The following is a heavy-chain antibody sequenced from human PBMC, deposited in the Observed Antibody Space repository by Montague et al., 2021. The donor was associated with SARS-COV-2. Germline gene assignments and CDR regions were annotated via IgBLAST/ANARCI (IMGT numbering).Heavy chain of an antibody. CDR3: ARETEADTNCDY. V-gene: IGHV4-59*01. CDR2: IYYSGST. J-gene: IGHJ4*02. Sequence: SETLSLTCTVSGGSISSYYWSWIRQPPGKGLEWIGYIYYSGSTNYNPSPKSRVTISVDTSKNQFSLKLSSVTAADTAVYYCARETEADTNCDYWGQGTQVTVSS. CDR1: GGSISSYY. D-gene: IGHD2-8*01.